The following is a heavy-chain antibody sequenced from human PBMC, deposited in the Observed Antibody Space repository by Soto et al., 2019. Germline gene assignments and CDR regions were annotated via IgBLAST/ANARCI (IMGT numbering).Heavy chain of an antibody. Sequence: QLTLMESGPTLVKPTQTLTLTCNFSGFSLSTNGLGVRWFRQPPGEALGWLALIYWDDDKRYSPSLKSRLIDTKDSAKNLVVLVMTNMDPVDTGTYYCAQTWHEVHWFDPRAQRTLVTVSS. V-gene: IGHV2-5*02. CDR2: IYWDDDK. CDR1: GFSLSTNGLG. J-gene: IGHJ5*02. CDR3: AQTWHEVHWFDP.